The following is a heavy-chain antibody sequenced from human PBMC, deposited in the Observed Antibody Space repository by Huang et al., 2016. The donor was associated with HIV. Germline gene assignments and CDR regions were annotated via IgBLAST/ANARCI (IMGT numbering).Heavy chain of an antibody. D-gene: IGHD1-26*01. V-gene: IGHV3-30*18. Sequence: VQLVESGGGVVQPGRSLRLACAASGFSFSTCGLHWVRQAPGKGWEWVAVISYDGSNKYYAHSVKGRFTISRDTSENKVYLQMNSLRQEDTAVYYCAKDGADEEWDIDYWGQGTLVTVSS. J-gene: IGHJ4*02. CDR3: AKDGADEEWDIDY. CDR1: GFSFSTCG. CDR2: ISYDGSNK.